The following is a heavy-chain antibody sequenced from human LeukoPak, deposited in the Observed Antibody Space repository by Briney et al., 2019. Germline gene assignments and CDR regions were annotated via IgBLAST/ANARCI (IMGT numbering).Heavy chain of an antibody. CDR2: IKSKTDGGTT. CDR3: TTDGVLRYFDWLNY. V-gene: IGHV3-15*01. CDR1: GFTLSNAW. J-gene: IGHJ4*02. Sequence: GGSLRLSCAASGFTLSNAWMSWVRQAPGKGLEWVGRIKSKTDGGTTDYAAPVKGRFTISRDDSKNTLYLQMNSLKTEDTAEYYCTTDGVLRYFDWLNYWGQGTLVTVSS. D-gene: IGHD3-9*01.